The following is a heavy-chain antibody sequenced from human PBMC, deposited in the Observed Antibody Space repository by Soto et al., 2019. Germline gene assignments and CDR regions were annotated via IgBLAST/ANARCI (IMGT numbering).Heavy chain of an antibody. V-gene: IGHV3-48*01. Sequence: GESLKISCAASGFTFTYYCMNWVRQAPGKGLEWSSDIISSGSTVHYADSVKGRFTISRDNAKNSPDLQMNSLRAEDTAVYYCARRYCSGSRCQWGFDFWGLGTLVTVSS. CDR2: IISSGSTV. D-gene: IGHD2-2*01. CDR1: GFTFTYYC. J-gene: IGHJ4*02. CDR3: ARRYCSGSRCQWGFDF.